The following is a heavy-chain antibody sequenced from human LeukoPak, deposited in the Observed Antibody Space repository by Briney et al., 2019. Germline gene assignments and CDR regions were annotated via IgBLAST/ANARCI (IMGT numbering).Heavy chain of an antibody. V-gene: IGHV3-21*04. CDR1: GFMFSNYS. Sequence: GGSLRLSCAASGFMFSNYSLNWVRQAPGKGLEWVSSISSTSRYIYYADSMKGRFTISRDNAKNSLYLQMNSLRAEDTAVYYCAKDRAIVGATEADYWGQGTLVTVSS. CDR2: ISSTSRYI. J-gene: IGHJ4*02. D-gene: IGHD1-26*01. CDR3: AKDRAIVGATEADY.